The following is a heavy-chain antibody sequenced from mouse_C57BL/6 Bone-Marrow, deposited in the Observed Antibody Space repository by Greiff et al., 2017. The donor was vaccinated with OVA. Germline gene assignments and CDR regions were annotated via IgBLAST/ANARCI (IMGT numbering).Heavy chain of an antibody. D-gene: IGHD2-3*01. V-gene: IGHV14-3*01. CDR2: IDPANGNT. CDR3: ARSKHDGYYDWYFDV. J-gene: IGHJ1*03. Sequence: EVQLQQSVAELVRPGASVKLSCTASGFNIKNTYMHWVKQRPEQGLEWIGRIDPANGNTKYAPKFQGKATITADTSSNTAYLQLSSLTSEDTAIYYCARSKHDGYYDWYFDVWGTGTTVTVSS. CDR1: GFNIKNTY.